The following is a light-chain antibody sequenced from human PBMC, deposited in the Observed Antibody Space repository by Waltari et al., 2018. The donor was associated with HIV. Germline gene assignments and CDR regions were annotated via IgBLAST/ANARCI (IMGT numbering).Light chain of an antibody. CDR1: RTVLSNSDNRNY. V-gene: IGKV4-1*01. J-gene: IGKJ4*01. CDR3: QQYYTVRPT. Sequence: DIVMTQSPDSLAVSLGERASFNCRSSRTVLSNSDNRNYLALYQLKSGQSPNVLIYWASTRQSGVPDRFSASGSGTNFSLTISSLQAADVAVYYCQQYYTVRPTFGGGTKVEIK. CDR2: WAS.